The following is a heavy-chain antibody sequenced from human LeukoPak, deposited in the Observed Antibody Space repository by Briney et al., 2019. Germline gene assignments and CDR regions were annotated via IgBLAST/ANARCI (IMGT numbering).Heavy chain of an antibody. Sequence: SETLSLTCAVYGGSFSGYYWSWIRQPPGKGLEWIGEINHSGSTYYNPSLKSRVTISVDTSKNQFSLKLSSVTAADTAVYYCARDITGSFDYWGQGNLVTVSS. CDR3: ARDITGSFDY. CDR2: INHSGST. V-gene: IGHV4-34*01. CDR1: GGSFSGYY. J-gene: IGHJ4*02. D-gene: IGHD1-14*01.